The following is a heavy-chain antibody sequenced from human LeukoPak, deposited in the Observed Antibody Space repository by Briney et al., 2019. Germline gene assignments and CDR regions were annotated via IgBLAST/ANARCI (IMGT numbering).Heavy chain of an antibody. Sequence: SETLSLTCTVSGGSISSYYWSWIRQPPGKGLEWIGYIYYSGSTNYNPSLESRVTISVDTSKNQFSLKLSSVTAADTAVYYCASIQWFGDSIRRWYFDYWGQGTLVTVSS. CDR3: ASIQWFGDSIRRWYFDY. CDR2: IYYSGST. V-gene: IGHV4-59*08. D-gene: IGHD3-10*01. J-gene: IGHJ4*02. CDR1: GGSISSYY.